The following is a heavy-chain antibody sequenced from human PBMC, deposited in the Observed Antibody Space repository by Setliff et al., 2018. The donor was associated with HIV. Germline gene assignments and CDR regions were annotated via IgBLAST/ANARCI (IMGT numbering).Heavy chain of an antibody. CDR2: MNPNSSNS. CDR3: TRGRHSQTAGAIKFAF. D-gene: IGHD3-10*01. Sequence: ASVKVSCKTSGYTFINYDINWVRQATGQGLEWMGWMNPNSSNSGYARNFQGRVTMTLDTSISTAYMELSSLTSEDTAVYYCTRGRHSQTAGAIKFAFWGQGSLVTVSS. CDR1: GYTFINYD. V-gene: IGHV1-8*02. J-gene: IGHJ5*01.